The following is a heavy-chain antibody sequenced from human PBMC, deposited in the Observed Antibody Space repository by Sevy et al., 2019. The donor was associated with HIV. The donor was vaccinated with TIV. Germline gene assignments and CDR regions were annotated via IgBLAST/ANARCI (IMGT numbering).Heavy chain of an antibody. CDR2: IKEDGSEK. CDR1: GFTFSTHW. CDR3: AKDVY. J-gene: IGHJ4*02. V-gene: IGHV3-7*03. Sequence: GGSLRLSCAASGFTFSTHWMSWVRQAPGKGLEWVANIKEDGSEKYYVDSVKGRSTISRDNAKNSLFLQMSSLRAEDTAVYYCAKDVYWGQGTLVTVSS.